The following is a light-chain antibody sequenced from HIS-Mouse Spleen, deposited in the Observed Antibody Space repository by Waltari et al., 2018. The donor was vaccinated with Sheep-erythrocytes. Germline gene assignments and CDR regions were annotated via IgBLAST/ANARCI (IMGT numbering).Light chain of an antibody. V-gene: IGKV1-39*01. Sequence: DIQMTHSPSSLSASVGDIVTIPCRASQSISSYLNWYQQKPGKAPKLLIYAASSLQSGVPSRFSGSGSGTDFTLTISSLQPEDFATYYCQQSYSTPQFTFGPGTKVDIK. CDR1: QSISSY. CDR2: AAS. J-gene: IGKJ3*01. CDR3: QQSYSTPQFT.